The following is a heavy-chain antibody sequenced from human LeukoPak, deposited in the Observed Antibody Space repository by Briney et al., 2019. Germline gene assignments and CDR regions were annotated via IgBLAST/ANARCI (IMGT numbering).Heavy chain of an antibody. CDR2: INPDGSGK. D-gene: IGHD3-16*01. CDR3: AKDTTGRYGGKYYYYGMDV. V-gene: IGHV3-7*03. CDR1: GFTLSTYW. J-gene: IGHJ6*02. Sequence: GGSLRLSCEASGFTLSTYWMNWVRQVPGKGLDWVANINPDGSGKRYVDSVKGRFTIARDNADNSLSLQMNSLRAEDTALYYCAKDTTGRYGGKYYYYGMDVWGQGTTVTVSS.